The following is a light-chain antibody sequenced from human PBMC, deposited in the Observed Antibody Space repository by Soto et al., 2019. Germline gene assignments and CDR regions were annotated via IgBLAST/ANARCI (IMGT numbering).Light chain of an antibody. Sequence: EIVLTQSPGTLSLSPGERATLSCRASRGVTRSLAWFQKKAGQARRILIYGASTRATDIPDRFSGSWSGTDFTLIIRRVDPEDCAFDYCLEHGTSPYMFGEGTKVDIK. CDR1: RGVTRS. V-gene: IGKV3-20*01. CDR2: GAS. CDR3: LEHGTSPYM. J-gene: IGKJ1*01.